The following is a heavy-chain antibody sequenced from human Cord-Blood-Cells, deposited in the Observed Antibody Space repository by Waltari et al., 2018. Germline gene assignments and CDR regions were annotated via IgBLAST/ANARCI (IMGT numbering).Heavy chain of an antibody. Sequence: EVQLVETGGGLIQPGGSLRLSCAASGFTVSSNDMSWVRQAPGKGLEWVSVIYSGGSTYYADSVKGRFTISRDNSKNTLYLQMNSLRAEDTAVYYCARVPFGSSSWYFDYWGQGTLVTVSS. CDR3: ARVPFGSSSWYFDY. D-gene: IGHD6-13*01. CDR1: GFTVSSND. CDR2: IYSGGST. J-gene: IGHJ4*02. V-gene: IGHV3-53*02.